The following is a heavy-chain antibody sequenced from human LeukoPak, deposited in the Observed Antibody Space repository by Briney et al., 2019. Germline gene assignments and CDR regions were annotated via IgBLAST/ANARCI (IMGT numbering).Heavy chain of an antibody. J-gene: IGHJ4*02. CDR2: MRSKAYGGTT. V-gene: IGHV3-49*04. D-gene: IGHD3-22*01. CDR1: GFTFGDYA. Sequence: GGSLRLSCTASGFTFGDYAMSWVRQAPGKGLEWVGFMRSKAYGGTTEYAASVKGRFTISRDNSKSTLYLQMNSLRPEDTAVYYCAKGYYYDSSGYYQHFDHWGQGTLVTVSS. CDR3: AKGYYYDSSGYYQHFDH.